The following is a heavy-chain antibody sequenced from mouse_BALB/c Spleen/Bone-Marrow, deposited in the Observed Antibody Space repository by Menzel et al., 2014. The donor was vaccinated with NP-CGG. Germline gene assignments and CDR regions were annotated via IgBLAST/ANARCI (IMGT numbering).Heavy chain of an antibody. V-gene: IGHV7-3*02. D-gene: IGHD1-2*01. CDR2: IRNKANGYTT. CDR3: ARDIGRLLFDY. CDR1: GFTFTDYY. Sequence: EVKLMESGGGLVQPGGSLRLSCETSGFTFTDYYMNWVRQPPGKALEWLGFIRNKANGYTTEYSASVKGRFTISRDNSQNILYLQMNTLRAEDSATYYCARDIGRLLFDYWGQGTTLTVSS. J-gene: IGHJ2*01.